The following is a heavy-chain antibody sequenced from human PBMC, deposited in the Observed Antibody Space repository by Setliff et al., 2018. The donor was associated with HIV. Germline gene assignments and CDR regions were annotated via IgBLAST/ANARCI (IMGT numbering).Heavy chain of an antibody. V-gene: IGHV4-31*03. D-gene: IGHD4-4*01. Sequence: SETLSLTCSVSGGSLISGGYYWSWIRQHPGKGLEWIGYVYYTGKTYYNPSLESRISMSVDTSKNQFSLKLTSVTAADTAIYYCARDLTSNSNCFEPWGQGTQVTVSA. CDR2: VYYTGKT. CDR3: ARDLTSNSNCFEP. J-gene: IGHJ5*02. CDR1: GGSLISGGYY.